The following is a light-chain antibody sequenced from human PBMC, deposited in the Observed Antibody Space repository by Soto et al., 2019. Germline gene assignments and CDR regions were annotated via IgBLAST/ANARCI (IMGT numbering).Light chain of an antibody. CDR1: LSVSSSY. J-gene: IGKJ4*01. Sequence: EIVLTQSPGTLSLSPRERATLSCRASLSVSSSYLAWYQQKPGQAPRLLIYGASSRATGIPDRFSGSGSGTDFTLTISRLEPEDFAVYYCQQYGSSPSLTFGGGTKVDIK. V-gene: IGKV3-20*01. CDR3: QQYGSSPSLT. CDR2: GAS.